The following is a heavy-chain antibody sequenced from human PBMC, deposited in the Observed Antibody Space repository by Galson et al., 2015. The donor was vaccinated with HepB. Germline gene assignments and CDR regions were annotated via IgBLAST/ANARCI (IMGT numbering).Heavy chain of an antibody. CDR1: RSTFTTYT. CDR2: INAGNGNT. V-gene: IGHV1-3*01. CDR3: ARDYNFWSGFDY. Sequence: SVKVSCKASRSTFTTYTIHWVRQAPGQGLEWMGWINAGNGNTKYSQKFQGRVTITRDTSASTAYMELSSLRSEDTSLYYCARDYNFWSGFDYWGQGTLVTVSS. D-gene: IGHD3-3*01. J-gene: IGHJ4*02.